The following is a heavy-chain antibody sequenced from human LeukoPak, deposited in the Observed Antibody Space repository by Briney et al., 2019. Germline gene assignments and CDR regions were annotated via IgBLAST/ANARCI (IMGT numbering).Heavy chain of an antibody. CDR2: ISSSSSTI. J-gene: IGHJ4*02. D-gene: IGHD3-22*01. V-gene: IGHV3-48*04. Sequence: GGSLRLSCAASGFTFSSYSMNWVRQAPGKGLEWVSYISSSSSTIYYADSVKGRFTISRDNAKNSLYLQMNSLRAVDTAVYYCARADYYYDSSGYWSGIFDYWGQGTLVIVSS. CDR1: GFTFSSYS. CDR3: ARADYYYDSSGYWSGIFDY.